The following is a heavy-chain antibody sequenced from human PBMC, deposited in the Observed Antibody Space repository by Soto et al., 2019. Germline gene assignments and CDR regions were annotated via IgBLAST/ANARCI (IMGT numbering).Heavy chain of an antibody. D-gene: IGHD2-15*01. V-gene: IGHV3-33*01. CDR1: GFTFSSYG. J-gene: IGHJ6*02. CDR2: IWYDGSNK. CDR3: ARWPAVANYYYYGMDV. Sequence: QVQLVESGGGVVQPGRSLRLSCAASGFTFSSYGMHWVRQAPGKGLEWVAVIWYDGSNKYYADSVKGRFTISRDNSKNTLYLQMNSLRAEDTAVYYCARWPAVANYYYYGMDVWGQGTTVTVSS.